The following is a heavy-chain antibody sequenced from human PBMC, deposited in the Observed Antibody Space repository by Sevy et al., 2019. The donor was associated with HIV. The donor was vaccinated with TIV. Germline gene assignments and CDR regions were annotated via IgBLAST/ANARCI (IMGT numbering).Heavy chain of an antibody. D-gene: IGHD6-19*01. CDR1: GGSVSSGSYY. V-gene: IGHV4-61*01. J-gene: IGHJ6*02. CDR3: ARDRLKAVAGTHYYYGMDV. CDR2: IYYSGST. Sequence: SETLSLTCTVSGGSVSSGSYYWSWIRQPPGKGLEWIGYIYYSGSTNYNPSLKSRVTISVDTSKNQFSPKLSSVTAADTAVYYCARDRLKAVAGTHYYYGMDVWGQGTTVTVSS.